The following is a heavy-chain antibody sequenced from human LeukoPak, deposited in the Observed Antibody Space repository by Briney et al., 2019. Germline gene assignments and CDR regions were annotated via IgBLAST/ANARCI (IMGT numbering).Heavy chain of an antibody. D-gene: IGHD3-16*02. CDR3: AREFMITFGGVIVSINWFDP. CDR2: IYHSGST. V-gene: IGHV4-38-2*02. Sequence: SETLSLTCTVSVYSISSGYYWGWIRQPPGKGLERIGSIYHSGSTYYNPSLKSRVTISVDTSKNQFSLKLSSVTAADTAVYYCAREFMITFGGVIVSINWFDPWGQGTLVTVSS. J-gene: IGHJ5*02. CDR1: VYSISSGYY.